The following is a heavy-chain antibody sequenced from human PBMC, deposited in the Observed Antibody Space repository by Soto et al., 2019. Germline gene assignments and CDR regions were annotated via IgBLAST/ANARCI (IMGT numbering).Heavy chain of an antibody. CDR1: GGSISSYY. Sequence: SETLSLTCTVSGGSISSYYWRWIRQPPGKGLEWIGYIYYSGSTNYNPSLKSRVTISVDTSKNQFSLKLSSVTAADTAVYYCARDAGAHDYWGQGTLVTVSS. D-gene: IGHD3-10*01. CDR3: ARDAGAHDY. J-gene: IGHJ4*02. V-gene: IGHV4-59*01. CDR2: IYYSGST.